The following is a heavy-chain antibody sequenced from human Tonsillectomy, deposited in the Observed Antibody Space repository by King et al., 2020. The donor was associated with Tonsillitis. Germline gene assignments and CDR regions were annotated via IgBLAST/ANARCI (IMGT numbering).Heavy chain of an antibody. V-gene: IGHV3-15*01. D-gene: IGHD1-20*01. CDR3: TTAWPDNWNH. CDR1: GFRFSNAW. CDR2: IKRKPDGGTS. Sequence: VQLVESGGGLVKPGGSLRLSCAASGFRFSNAWIGWVRQAPGKGLEGVGRIKRKPDGGTSDCAAPVKGRFTSSRDDSKNTLYLQMNSLKTEDTAVYYYTTAWPDNWNHWGQGTLVTVSS. J-gene: IGHJ5*02.